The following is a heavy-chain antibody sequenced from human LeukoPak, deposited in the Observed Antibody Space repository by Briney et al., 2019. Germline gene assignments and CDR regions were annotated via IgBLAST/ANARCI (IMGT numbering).Heavy chain of an antibody. Sequence: GRPLRLSCAASGFTFSSYGMHWVRQAPGKGLEWVAVIWYDGSNKYYADSVKGRFTISRDNSKNTLYLQMNSLRAGDTAVYYCARALADIVATISHYGMDVWGQGTTVTISS. D-gene: IGHD5-12*01. CDR1: GFTFSSYG. J-gene: IGHJ6*02. CDR3: ARALADIVATISHYGMDV. CDR2: IWYDGSNK. V-gene: IGHV3-33*01.